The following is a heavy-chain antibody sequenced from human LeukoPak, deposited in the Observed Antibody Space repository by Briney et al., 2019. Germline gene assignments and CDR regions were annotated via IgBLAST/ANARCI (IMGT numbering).Heavy chain of an antibody. CDR1: GFILRNVW. CDR3: TTVQYYHYGMDV. J-gene: IGHJ6*02. V-gene: IGHV3-15*01. CDR2: IKSKSDGGTT. Sequence: GGSLTLSCAASGFILRNVWMSWVRQAPGKGLEWVGRIKSKSDGGTTDYAAPLKGRLTISRDDSKNTLLLEMNSLKTEDTAVYYCTTVQYYHYGMDVWGQGTTVTVS.